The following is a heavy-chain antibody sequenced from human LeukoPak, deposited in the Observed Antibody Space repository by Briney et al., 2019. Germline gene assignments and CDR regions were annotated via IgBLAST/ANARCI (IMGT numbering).Heavy chain of an antibody. CDR1: GFTFDDYG. CDR3: ARQFIYGSGSYPHYFDY. Sequence: KAGGSLRLSCAASGFTFDDYGMSWVRHAPGKGLEWVSSISSSSSYIYYADSVKGRFTISRDNAKNSLYLQMNSLRAEDTAVYYCARQFIYGSGSYPHYFDYWGQGTLVTVSS. V-gene: IGHV3-21*01. CDR2: ISSSSSYI. J-gene: IGHJ4*02. D-gene: IGHD3-10*01.